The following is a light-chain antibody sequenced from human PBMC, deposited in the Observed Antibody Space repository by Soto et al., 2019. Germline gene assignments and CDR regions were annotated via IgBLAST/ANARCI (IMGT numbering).Light chain of an antibody. CDR2: AAS. Sequence: EIVLTQSPGTLSMSPGERATLSCRASQSLSSSYVVWYQQKLGQAPRLLIFAASRRAPGIPDRFSGSGSATEYMLTISRLEPQDFAVYYCQQQGIFGQGTKVEI. CDR3: QQQGI. J-gene: IGKJ2*01. V-gene: IGKV3-20*01. CDR1: QSLSSSY.